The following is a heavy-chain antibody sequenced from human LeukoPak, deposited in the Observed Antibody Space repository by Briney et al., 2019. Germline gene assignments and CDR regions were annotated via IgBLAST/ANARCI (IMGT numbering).Heavy chain of an antibody. D-gene: IGHD1-20*01. Sequence: PSETLSLTCTVSGGSISSSSYYWGWIRQPPGKGLEWIGSIYYSGSTYYNPSLKSRVTMSVDTSKNQFSLKLSSVTAADTAVYYCARGFRYNWNDGGYYYMDVWGKGTTVTVSS. J-gene: IGHJ6*03. CDR1: GGSISSSSYY. V-gene: IGHV4-39*07. CDR3: ARGFRYNWNDGGYYYMDV. CDR2: IYYSGST.